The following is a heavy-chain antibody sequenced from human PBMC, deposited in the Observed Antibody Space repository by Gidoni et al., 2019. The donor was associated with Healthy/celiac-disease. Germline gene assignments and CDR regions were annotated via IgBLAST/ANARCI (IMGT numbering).Heavy chain of an antibody. CDR2: IIPILGIA. D-gene: IGHD3-22*01. J-gene: IGHJ4*02. CDR3: ARDRDSSGYPDY. Sequence: QVQLVQSGAEVKKPGSSVKVSCYAYGGTCRSYAISWVRQAPGKVLEVMGWIIPILGIANYAQKCQGRVTITADKSTSTAYMELSSLRSEDTAVYYCARDRDSSGYPDYWGQGTLVTVSS. V-gene: IGHV1-69*04. CDR1: GGTCRSYA.